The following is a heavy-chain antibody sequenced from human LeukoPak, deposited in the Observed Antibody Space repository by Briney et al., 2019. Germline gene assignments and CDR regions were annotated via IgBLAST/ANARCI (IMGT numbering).Heavy chain of an antibody. D-gene: IGHD2-8*01. CDR1: GFNFNIYN. CDR2: ISSASSYK. CDR3: ARGHWANYMDV. J-gene: IGHJ6*03. V-gene: IGHV3-21*06. Sequence: PGGSLRLSCTASGFNFNIYNMNWVRQAPGKGLEWVSYISSASSYKFYAGSLKGRFTISRDNANNLVYLQMNSLRAEDTAVYFCARGHWANYMDVWGKGTAVTVSS.